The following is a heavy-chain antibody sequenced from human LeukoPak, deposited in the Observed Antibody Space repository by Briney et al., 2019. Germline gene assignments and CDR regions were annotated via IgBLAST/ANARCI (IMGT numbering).Heavy chain of an antibody. V-gene: IGHV1-2*02. CDR3: ARREYDILTGYYGYDYYYYMDV. CDR2: INPNSGGT. D-gene: IGHD3-9*01. CDR1: GYTFTGYY. Sequence: ASVKVSCKASGYTFTGYYMHWVRQAPGQGLEWMGWINPNSGGTNYAQKFQGRVTMTRDTSISTAYMELSRLRSDDTAVYYCARREYDILTGYYGYDYYYYMDVWGKGTTVTVSS. J-gene: IGHJ6*03.